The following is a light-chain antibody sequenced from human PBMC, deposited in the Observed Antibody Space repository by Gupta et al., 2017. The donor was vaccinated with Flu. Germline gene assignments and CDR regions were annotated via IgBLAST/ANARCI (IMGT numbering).Light chain of an antibody. V-gene: IGLV1-47*01. Sequence: QSVLTQPPSASGTPGQRVTISCSGSSSNIGSNYVYWFQQLPGTAPKLLIYMNNQRPSGVPARFSGAKSGTSAAVASSGLRAEDEADFYCATWDASMSDYVFATGTKVTVL. CDR3: ATWDASMSDYV. CDR2: MNN. J-gene: IGLJ1*01. CDR1: SSNIGSNY.